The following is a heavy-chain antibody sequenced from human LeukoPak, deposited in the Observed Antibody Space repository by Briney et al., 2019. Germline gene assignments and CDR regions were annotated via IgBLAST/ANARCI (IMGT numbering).Heavy chain of an antibody. V-gene: IGHV1-8*01. CDR1: GYTFTSYD. Sequence: ASVKVSCKASGYTFTSYDINWVRQATGQGLEWMGWMNPNSGNTGYAQKFQGRVTMTRNTSISTAYMELSSLRPEDTAVYYCARGREVVRGVYYYYYYMDVWGKGTTVTISS. CDR3: ARGREVVRGVYYYYYYMDV. CDR2: MNPNSGNT. J-gene: IGHJ6*03. D-gene: IGHD3-10*01.